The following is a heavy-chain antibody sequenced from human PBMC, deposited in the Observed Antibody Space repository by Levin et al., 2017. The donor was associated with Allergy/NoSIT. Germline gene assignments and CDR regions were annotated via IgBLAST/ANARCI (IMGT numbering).Heavy chain of an antibody. J-gene: IGHJ4*02. Sequence: PGGSLRLSCAASEFTFSNYDIHWVRQAPGKGLEWVAVISYDGSNKYYADSVKGRFTISRDNSKNTLYLQMNSLRADDTAVYYCARDLAYYGSGSGTFWDWGQGTLVTVSS. CDR3: ARDLAYYGSGSGTFWD. CDR1: EFTFSNYD. V-gene: IGHV3-30-3*01. D-gene: IGHD3-10*01. CDR2: ISYDGSNK.